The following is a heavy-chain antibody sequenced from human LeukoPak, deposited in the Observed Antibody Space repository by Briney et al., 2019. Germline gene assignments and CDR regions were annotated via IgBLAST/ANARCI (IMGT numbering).Heavy chain of an antibody. Sequence: GASVKVSCKASGGTFSSYAISWVRQAPGQGLEWMGGIIPIFGAANYAQKFQGRVTITADKSTSTAYIELSSLRSEDTAVYYCARGSGSYSPYYYYYMDVWGKGTTVTVSS. CDR2: IIPIFGAA. J-gene: IGHJ6*03. CDR3: ARGSGSYSPYYYYYMDV. V-gene: IGHV1-69*06. CDR1: GGTFSSYA. D-gene: IGHD3-10*01.